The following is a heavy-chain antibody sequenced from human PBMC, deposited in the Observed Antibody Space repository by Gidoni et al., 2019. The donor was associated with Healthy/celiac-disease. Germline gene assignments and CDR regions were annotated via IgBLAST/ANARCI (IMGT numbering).Heavy chain of an antibody. J-gene: IGHJ5*02. Sequence: QVQLVDSGGGVVQPGRSLRLSCAASGFTFSSYGMHWVRQAPGKGLEWVAVISYDGSNKYYADSVKGRFTISRDNSKNTLYLQMNSLRAEDTAVYYCAKGRYCSSTSCASPFDPWGQGTLVTVSS. D-gene: IGHD2-2*01. V-gene: IGHV3-30*18. CDR3: AKGRYCSSTSCASPFDP. CDR1: GFTFSSYG. CDR2: ISYDGSNK.